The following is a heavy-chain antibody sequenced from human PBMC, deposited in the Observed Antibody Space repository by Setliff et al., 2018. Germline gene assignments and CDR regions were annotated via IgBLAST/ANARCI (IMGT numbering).Heavy chain of an antibody. Sequence: PSETLSLTCTVSGGSISSYYWSWIRQPPWKGLEWIGYIYTSGSTNYNPSLKSRVTISRDTSKNQLSLELTSVTAADTAVYYCARSLSSGSYWNSRPFYSDYWGQGTLVTVSS. CDR3: ARSLSSGSYWNSRPFYSDY. CDR1: GGSISSYY. J-gene: IGHJ4*02. V-gene: IGHV4-4*08. CDR2: IYTSGST. D-gene: IGHD3-10*01.